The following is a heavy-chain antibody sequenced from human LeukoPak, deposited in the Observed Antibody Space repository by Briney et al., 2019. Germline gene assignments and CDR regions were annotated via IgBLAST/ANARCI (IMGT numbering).Heavy chain of an antibody. CDR3: AREGGLRYFDWLFDYFDY. Sequence: PSETLSLTCTVSGGSISSYYWSWIRQPPGKGLEWIGYIHYSGSTNYNPSLKSRVTISVDTSKNQFSLKLSSVTAADTAVYYCAREGGLRYFDWLFDYFDYWGQGTLVTVSS. CDR1: GGSISSYY. V-gene: IGHV4-59*12. D-gene: IGHD3-9*01. CDR2: IHYSGST. J-gene: IGHJ4*02.